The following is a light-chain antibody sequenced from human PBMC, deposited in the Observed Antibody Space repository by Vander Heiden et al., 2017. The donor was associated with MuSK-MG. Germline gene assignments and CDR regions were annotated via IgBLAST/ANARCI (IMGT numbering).Light chain of an antibody. J-gene: IGLJ2*01. Sequence: QSVLTQPPPVSGAIGQSVTISCTWSSSNIGAGYDVHWYQQLPGTAPKLLIYGNSNRPSGVPDRFSGSKSGTSASLAITGLQADDEADYYCQSYDSSLSVVFGGGTKLTVL. CDR2: GNS. CDR1: SSNIGAGYD. V-gene: IGLV1-40*01. CDR3: QSYDSSLSVV.